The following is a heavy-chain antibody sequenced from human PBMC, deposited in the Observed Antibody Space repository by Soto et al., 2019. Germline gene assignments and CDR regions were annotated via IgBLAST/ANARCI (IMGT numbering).Heavy chain of an antibody. CDR1: GGSISSGGYY. J-gene: IGHJ4*02. D-gene: IGHD2-2*01. CDR3: ARAGYFGSTYFDY. CDR2: IYYSGST. Sequence: SETLSLTCTVSGGSISSGGYYWSWIRQHPGKGLEWIGYIYYSGSTYYNPSLKSRVTISVDTSKNQFSLKLSSVTAADTTVYYCARAGYFGSTYFDYWGQGTLVTVAS. V-gene: IGHV4-31*03.